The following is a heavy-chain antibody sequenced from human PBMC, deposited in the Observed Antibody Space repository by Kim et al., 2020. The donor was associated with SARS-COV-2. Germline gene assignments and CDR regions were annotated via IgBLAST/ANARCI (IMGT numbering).Heavy chain of an antibody. J-gene: IGHJ3*02. V-gene: IGHV3-74*01. CDR1: GFTFSSYW. CDR3: ARAPRGRGAFDI. D-gene: IGHD2-15*01. Sequence: GGSLRLSCAASGFTFSSYWMHWVRQAPGKGLVWVSRINSDGSSTSYADSVKGRFTIYRDNAKNTLYLQMNSLRAEDTAVYYCARAPRGRGAFDIWGQGTMVTVSS. CDR2: INSDGSST.